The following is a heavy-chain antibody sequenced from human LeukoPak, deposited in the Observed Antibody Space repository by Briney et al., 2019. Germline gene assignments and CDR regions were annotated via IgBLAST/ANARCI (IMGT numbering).Heavy chain of an antibody. D-gene: IGHD2/OR15-2a*01. V-gene: IGHV4-39*07. Sequence: SETLSPTCTVSGGSISSSSYYWGWIRQPPGKGLEWIGSIYYSGSTYYNPSLKSRVTISVDTSKNQFSLKLSSVTAADTAAYYCARVPTLAFRWFDPWGQGTLVTVSS. J-gene: IGHJ5*02. CDR2: IYYSGST. CDR1: GGSISSSSYY. CDR3: ARVPTLAFRWFDP.